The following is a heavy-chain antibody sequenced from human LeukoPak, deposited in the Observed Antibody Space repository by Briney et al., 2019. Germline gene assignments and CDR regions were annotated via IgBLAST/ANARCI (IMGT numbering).Heavy chain of an antibody. J-gene: IGHJ2*01. CDR2: IYHSGST. D-gene: IGHD4-11*01. CDR1: GGPISSSSYY. CDR3: ARAHSWYFDL. Sequence: SETLSLTCTVSGGPISSSSYYWGWIRQPPGKGLEWIGYIYHSGSTYYNPSLKSRVTISVDRSKNQFSLKLSSVTAADTAVYYCARAHSWYFDLWGRGTLVTVSS. V-gene: IGHV4-30-2*01.